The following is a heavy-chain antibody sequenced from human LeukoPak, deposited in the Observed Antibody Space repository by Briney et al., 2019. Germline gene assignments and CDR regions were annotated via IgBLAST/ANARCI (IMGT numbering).Heavy chain of an antibody. CDR2: IYPGDSDT. D-gene: IGHD1-26*01. CDR1: GSTFTNSW. V-gene: IGHV5-51*01. Sequence: GESLKISCKASGSTFTNSWIAWVRQTPGKGLEWMGIIYPGDSDTRYSPSFQGQVTISVDKSVSTAYLQWGSLKDSDTAMYYCTRLLGENSEFDSCGQGTLVTVSS. J-gene: IGHJ4*02. CDR3: TRLLGENSEFDS.